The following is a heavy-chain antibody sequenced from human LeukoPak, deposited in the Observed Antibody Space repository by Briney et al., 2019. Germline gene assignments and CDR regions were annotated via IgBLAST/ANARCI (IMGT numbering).Heavy chain of an antibody. D-gene: IGHD5-18*01. V-gene: IGHV3-20*04. J-gene: IGHJ6*03. CDR1: GFTFDDYA. Sequence: GESLRLSCAASGFTFDDYAMNWVRQVPGRGLEWVSGINWNGRITEYADSVKDRFTISRQNTKNSLYLYMNNLGGGNTALYFGARGSVHLWLRDTYYYMDVGGKGTTVTVS. CDR3: ARGSVHLWLRDTYYYMDV. CDR2: INWNGRIT.